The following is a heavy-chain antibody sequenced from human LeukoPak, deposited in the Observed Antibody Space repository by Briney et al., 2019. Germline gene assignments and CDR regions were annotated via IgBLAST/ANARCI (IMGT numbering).Heavy chain of an antibody. CDR1: GFTFSGYA. V-gene: IGHV3-23*01. CDR3: AKVSRPSSRGYYLEN. CDR2: ISGSGVST. J-gene: IGHJ4*02. D-gene: IGHD3-22*01. Sequence: PGGSLRLSCAASGFTFSGYAMSWVRQAPGTGLEWVSGISGSGVSTYYADSVKGRFTISRDNSKNTVYLQLKSLRRDDTAVYYCAKVSRPSSRGYYLENWSQGTLVAVSS.